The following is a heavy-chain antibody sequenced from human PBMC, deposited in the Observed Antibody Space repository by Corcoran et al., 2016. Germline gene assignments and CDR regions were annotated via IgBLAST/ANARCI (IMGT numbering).Heavy chain of an antibody. CDR3: ARVVPAAIQYYYYGMDV. Sequence: QLQLQESGPGLVKPSETLSLTCTVSGGSISSSSYYWGWIRQPPGKGLEWIGSIYYSGSTYYNPSLKSRVTISVDTSKNQFSLKLSSVTAADTAVYYCARVVPAAIQYYYYGMDVWGQGTTVTVSS. J-gene: IGHJ6*02. CDR1: GGSISSSSYY. CDR2: IYYSGST. V-gene: IGHV4-39*07. D-gene: IGHD2-2*02.